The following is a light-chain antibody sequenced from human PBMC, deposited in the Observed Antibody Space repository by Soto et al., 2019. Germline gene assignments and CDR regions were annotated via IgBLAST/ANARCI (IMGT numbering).Light chain of an antibody. CDR1: QSVSSSY. Sequence: EIVLTQSPGTLSLSPGERATLSCRASQSVSSSYLAWYQQKPGQAPRLLIYGASSRATGIPDRFSGSGSGTDFTHTISRLEPEDFAVYYCQQYGSSPPWTFGQGPKVEIK. CDR3: QQYGSSPPWT. J-gene: IGKJ1*01. CDR2: GAS. V-gene: IGKV3-20*01.